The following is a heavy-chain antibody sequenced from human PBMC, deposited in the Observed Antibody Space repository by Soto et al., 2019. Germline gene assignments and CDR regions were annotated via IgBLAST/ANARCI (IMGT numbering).Heavy chain of an antibody. CDR1: GGSISSYY. D-gene: IGHD3-10*01. CDR3: ASQTRTGTVDY. J-gene: IGHJ4*02. V-gene: IGHV4-59*08. CDR2: IYYSGST. Sequence: QVQLQESGPGLVKPSETLSLTCTVSGGSISSYYWSWIRQPPGKGLEWIGYIYYSGSTNYNPSLKSRVTISVDTSKNQFSLKLSSVTAADTAVYYCASQTRTGTVDYWGQGTLVTVSS.